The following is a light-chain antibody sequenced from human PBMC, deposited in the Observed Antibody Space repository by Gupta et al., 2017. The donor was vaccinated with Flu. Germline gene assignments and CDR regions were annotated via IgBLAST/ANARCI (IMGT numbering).Light chain of an antibody. V-gene: IGKV3-20*01. CDR1: KNVGGVY. CDR3: QLWGT. Sequence: TPSPGPLSLSPGDSATLAFRASKNVGGVYLHWYQQKNGQVTRLCIYDRSRSATGITDRFSGSRSVTDFSRLSITVEPEDFEVDYCQLWGTFGHGTIVDVK. CDR2: DRS. J-gene: IGKJ3*01.